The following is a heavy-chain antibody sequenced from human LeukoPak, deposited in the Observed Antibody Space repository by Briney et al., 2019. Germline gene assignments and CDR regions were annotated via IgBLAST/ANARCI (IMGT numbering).Heavy chain of an antibody. CDR1: GYTFTAYY. Sequence: ASVKVSCKASGYTFTAYYIHWVRQAPGQGLEWMGWISPNSGGTDYAQKFQGRVTMTRDTSISTAYVELSSLTSDDTAVYYCARDKRYALDIWGQGTMVTASS. CDR3: ARDKRYALDI. V-gene: IGHV1-2*02. CDR2: ISPNSGGT. J-gene: IGHJ3*02. D-gene: IGHD6-25*01.